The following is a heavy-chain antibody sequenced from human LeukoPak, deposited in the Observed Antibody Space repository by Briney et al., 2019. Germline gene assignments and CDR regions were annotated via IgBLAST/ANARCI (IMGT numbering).Heavy chain of an antibody. V-gene: IGHV3-48*03. Sequence: GGSLRLSCAASGFTFSSYEMNWVRQAPGKGLEWVSYISSSGSTIYYADSVKGRFTISRDNAKNSLYLQMNSLRAEDTAVYHCAREYDGSGWAYYYYYYYMDVWGKGTTVTISS. CDR3: AREYDGSGWAYYYYYYYMDV. J-gene: IGHJ6*03. CDR2: ISSSGSTI. D-gene: IGHD6-19*01. CDR1: GFTFSSYE.